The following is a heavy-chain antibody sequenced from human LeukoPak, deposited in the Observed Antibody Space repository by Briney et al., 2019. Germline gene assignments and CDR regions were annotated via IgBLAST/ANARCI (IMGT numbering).Heavy chain of an antibody. CDR3: ARHLRGGSIWFDY. D-gene: IGHD6-13*01. Sequence: SETLPLTCTVSGGSISSDSYYWGWVRKPPGKGLEWIGSISYSGTTYYNLSLKSRVTLSVDTSKNQFSLKLSSVTAADTALYYCARHLRGGSIWFDYWGQGTLVTVSS. J-gene: IGHJ4*02. CDR1: GGSISSDSYY. V-gene: IGHV4-39*01. CDR2: ISYSGTT.